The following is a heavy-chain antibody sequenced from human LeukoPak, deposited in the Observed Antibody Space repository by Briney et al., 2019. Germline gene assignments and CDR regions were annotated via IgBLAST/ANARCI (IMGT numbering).Heavy chain of an antibody. V-gene: IGHV3-11*06. CDR3: ASGYSGYDTDY. Sequence: GGPLRLSCAASGFTFSDYYMSWFRQAPGKGLEWVSYIIRSGIDTSYADSVKGRFPIPTDNAKQSLYLQMNSLRAEDTAVYYCASGYSGYDTDYWGQGTLVTVSS. CDR2: IIRSGIDT. D-gene: IGHD5-12*01. J-gene: IGHJ4*02. CDR1: GFTFSDYY.